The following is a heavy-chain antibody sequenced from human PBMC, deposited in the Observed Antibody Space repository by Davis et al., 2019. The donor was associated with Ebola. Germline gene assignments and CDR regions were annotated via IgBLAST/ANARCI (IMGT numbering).Heavy chain of an antibody. CDR2: INPNSGGT. CDR3: ARGTTIFGVVIPTGYFQH. D-gene: IGHD3-3*01. V-gene: IGHV1-2*04. Sequence: ASVKVSCKASGYTFTGYYMHWVRQAPGQGLEWMGWINPNSGGTNYAQKFQGWVTMTRDTSISTAYMELSRLRSDDTAVYYCARGTTIFGVVIPTGYFQHWGQGTLVTVSS. J-gene: IGHJ1*01. CDR1: GYTFTGYY.